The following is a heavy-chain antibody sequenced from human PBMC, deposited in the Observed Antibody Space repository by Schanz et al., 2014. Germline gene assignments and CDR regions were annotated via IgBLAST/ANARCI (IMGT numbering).Heavy chain of an antibody. V-gene: IGHV3-30*04. CDR2: MWNDGIKT. Sequence: QVDLVESGGGVVQPGRSLTLSCAASTSLFSRSVIHWVRQAPGKGLEWVAVMWNDGIKTHYADSGKGRFTISRDNSKNTVYLQMNSLRTDDTAMYYCARDPNPRAWRPYLDTWGQGTLVTVSS. J-gene: IGHJ4*02. D-gene: IGHD2-8*01. CDR3: ARDPNPRAWRPYLDT. CDR1: TSLFSRSV.